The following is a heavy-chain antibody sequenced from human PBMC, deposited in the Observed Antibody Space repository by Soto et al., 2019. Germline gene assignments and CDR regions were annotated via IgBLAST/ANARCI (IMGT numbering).Heavy chain of an antibody. CDR1: GGSIRTSGYS. Sequence: SETLSLTCAVSGGSIRTSGYSWGWIRRPPEKGLDRPPEKGLEWIASISYSGSTNYNPSPKSRVTISVDTSKNQFSLKLSSVTAADTAVYYCARLFRYGGYGYFDYWGQGTLVTVSS. D-gene: IGHD5-12*01. J-gene: IGHJ4*02. V-gene: IGHV4-39*07. CDR3: ARLFRYGGYGYFDY. CDR2: ISYSGST.